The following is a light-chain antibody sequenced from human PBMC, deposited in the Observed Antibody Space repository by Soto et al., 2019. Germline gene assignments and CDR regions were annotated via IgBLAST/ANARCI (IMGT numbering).Light chain of an antibody. V-gene: IGLV4-69*01. CDR3: QTWGTGIEV. CDR1: SGHSSYG. Sequence: QLVLTQSPSASASLGASVKLTCTLSSGHSSYGIAWHQQQPAKGPRFLMKLNSDGSHSKGDGIPDRFSGSSSGAERYLTISSLQFEDEADYYCQTWGTGIEVFGGGTKLTVL. J-gene: IGLJ3*02. CDR2: LNSDGSH.